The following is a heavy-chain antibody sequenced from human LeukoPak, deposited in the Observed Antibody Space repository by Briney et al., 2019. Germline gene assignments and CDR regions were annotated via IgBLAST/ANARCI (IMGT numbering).Heavy chain of an antibody. J-gene: IGHJ4*02. D-gene: IGHD5-18*01. CDR3: ARVGGYSTELGFDY. CDR2: IYHRGST. CDR1: GGSISSSNW. V-gene: IGHV4-4*02. Sequence: SETLSLTCAVSGGSISSSNWWSWVRQPPGKGLEWIGEIYHRGSTNYNPSLKSRVTISVDKSKNQFSLKLSSVTAADTAVYYCARVGGYSTELGFDYWGQGTLVTVSS.